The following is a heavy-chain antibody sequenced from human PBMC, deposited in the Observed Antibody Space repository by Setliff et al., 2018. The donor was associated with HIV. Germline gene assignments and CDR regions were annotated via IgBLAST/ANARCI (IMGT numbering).Heavy chain of an antibody. V-gene: IGHV3-64D*09. J-gene: IGHJ4*02. D-gene: IGHD3-9*01. CDR2: ITSNMDST. CDR3: VKDRTDILTGYGDH. CDR1: GFKFSSYA. Sequence: GGSLRLSCAASGFKFSSYAMHWVRQAPGKGLEYVSAITSNMDSTYYGDSVKGRFTISRDNSKNTLYLQMNSLRADDTAIYYCVKDRTDILTGYGDHWGQGTQVTVSS.